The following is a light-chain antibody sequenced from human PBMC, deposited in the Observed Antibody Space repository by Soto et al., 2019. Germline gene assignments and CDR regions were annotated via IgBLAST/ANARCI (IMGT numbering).Light chain of an antibody. CDR2: DVS. CDR1: SSEVGGYNY. V-gene: IGLV2-14*01. Sequence: QSALTQPASVSGSPGQSITISCTGTSSEVGGYNYVSWYQQHPGKAPKLMIYDVSNRPSGVSNRFSGSKSGNTASLTISGLQAEDEADYYCSSYTSSSTLLYVFGTGTKVNVL. CDR3: SSYTSSSTLLYV. J-gene: IGLJ1*01.